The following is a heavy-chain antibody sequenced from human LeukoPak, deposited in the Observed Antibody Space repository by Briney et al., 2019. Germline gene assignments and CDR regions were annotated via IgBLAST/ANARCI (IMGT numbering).Heavy chain of an antibody. CDR2: IYYSGST. Sequence: SETLSLTCTVSGGSISSYYWSWIRQPPGKGLEWIGYIYYSGSTNYNPSLKSRVTISVDTSKNQFSLKLSSVTAADTAVYYCAGEGSYGYFDYWGQGTLVTVSS. J-gene: IGHJ4*02. CDR3: AGEGSYGYFDY. CDR1: GGSISSYY. V-gene: IGHV4-59*01. D-gene: IGHD5-18*01.